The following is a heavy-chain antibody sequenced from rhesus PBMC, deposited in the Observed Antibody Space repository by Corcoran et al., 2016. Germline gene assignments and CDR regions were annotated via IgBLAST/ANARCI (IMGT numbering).Heavy chain of an antibody. J-gene: IGHJ4*01. D-gene: IGHD3-28*01. CDR1: GASISSYW. CDR2: IDGNTGRT. CDR3: ARARYHYDNDY. Sequence: QMQLQESGPGPVKPSEPLSLTCAAAGASISSYWWGWTRQSPGKGLEWIGEIDGNTGRTRYNPSLRSRVTVSRDASKNQVSLKLTSVTAADTAVYYCARARYHYDNDYWGQGVLVTVSS. V-gene: IGHV4-80*01.